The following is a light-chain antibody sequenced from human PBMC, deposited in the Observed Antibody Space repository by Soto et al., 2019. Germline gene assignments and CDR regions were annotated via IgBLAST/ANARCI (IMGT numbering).Light chain of an antibody. Sequence: QSALTQPPSASGSPGQSVTISCTGTSSDLGGYNYVSWYQQHPGKAPKLMIYEVSKRPSGVPDRFSGSKSGNTASLTVSGLQAEDEADYYCSSNAGSNDGGVFGGGTKLTVL. CDR3: SSNAGSNDGGV. J-gene: IGLJ3*02. CDR1: SSDLGGYNY. V-gene: IGLV2-8*01. CDR2: EVS.